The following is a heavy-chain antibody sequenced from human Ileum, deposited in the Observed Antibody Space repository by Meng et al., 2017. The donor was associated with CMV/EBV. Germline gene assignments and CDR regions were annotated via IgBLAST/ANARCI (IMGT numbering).Heavy chain of an antibody. CDR1: FRSYG. V-gene: IGHV3-23*01. J-gene: IGHJ4*02. CDR2: IVETGERA. D-gene: IGHD3-3*01. Sequence: FRSYGRTWIRQAAGRGLEWVAAIVETGERAHYIDSVTGRVTISRDNLNTVLFLDMTNVKAEDTAVYFCAKMTYWDFASAYYALDTWGQGTLVTVSS. CDR3: AKMTYWDFASAYYALDT.